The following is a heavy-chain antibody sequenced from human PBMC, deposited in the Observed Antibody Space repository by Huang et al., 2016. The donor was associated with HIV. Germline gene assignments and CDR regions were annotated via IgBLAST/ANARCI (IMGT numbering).Heavy chain of an antibody. D-gene: IGHD4-17*01. V-gene: IGHV1-8*02. CDR3: ARSAYGDLDY. Sequence: QVHLVQSGAEVKKPGASVKVSCKASGYTFTNYDINWVRPAPGRGLEWMGWVNPNTGNKGFGKSVQGRVTMTRKTSITTAYMELTSLTAEDTAVYYCARSAYGDLDYWGLGTLVIVSS. CDR1: GYTFTNYD. CDR2: VNPNTGNK. J-gene: IGHJ4*02.